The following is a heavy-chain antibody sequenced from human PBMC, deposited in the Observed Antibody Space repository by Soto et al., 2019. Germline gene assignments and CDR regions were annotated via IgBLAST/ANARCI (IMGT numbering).Heavy chain of an antibody. D-gene: IGHD5-18*01. V-gene: IGHV1-3*01. CDR1: GYTFTSYA. Sequence: EASVKVSCKASGYTFTSYAMHWVRQAPGQRLEWLGWISAINGNTNFAQKLQGRVTLTADTSTTTVYMELSSLRSDDTAVYYCAKDGGKDGYFGNWFDPWGQGTLVTVSS. J-gene: IGHJ5*02. CDR2: ISAINGNT. CDR3: AKDGGKDGYFGNWFDP.